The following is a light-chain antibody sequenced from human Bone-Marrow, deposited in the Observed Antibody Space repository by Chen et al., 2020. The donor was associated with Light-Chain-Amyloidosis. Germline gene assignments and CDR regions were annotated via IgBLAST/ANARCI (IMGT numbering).Light chain of an antibody. J-gene: IGKJ2*01. V-gene: IGKV3-20*01. CDR2: GAS. Sequence: EIVLTQSPGTLSLSPGERATLPCRASESVSTSHLSWYQQKPGQSPRLPIYGASSRATGIPDRFSGSGSGTEFTLTISRLEPEDFAVYYCQQYGGSPAYTFGQGTKLEMK. CDR1: ESVSTSH. CDR3: QQYGGSPAYT.